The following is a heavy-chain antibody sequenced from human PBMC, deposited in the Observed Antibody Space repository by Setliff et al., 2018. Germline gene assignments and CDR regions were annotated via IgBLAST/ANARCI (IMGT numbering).Heavy chain of an antibody. J-gene: IGHJ4*02. V-gene: IGHV4-39*02. D-gene: IGHD5-12*01. CDR3: ARESRFGYSGYDCAFDY. Sequence: SETLSLTCTVSGGSISDNNYYWGWIRQSPGKELEWIGXXXXXXXXXXXXXXRTXXXISVDMXKNQFFLNLDSVTAADTALYYCARESRFGYSGYDCAFDYWGQGMLVTVSS. CDR2: XXXXXXX. CDR1: GGSISDNNYY.